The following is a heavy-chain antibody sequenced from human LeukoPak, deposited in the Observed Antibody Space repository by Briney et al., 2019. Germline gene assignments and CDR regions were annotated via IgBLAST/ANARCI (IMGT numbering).Heavy chain of an antibody. J-gene: IGHJ6*03. CDR3: ARQLNPHKLPSLRVYYMDV. D-gene: IGHD2-15*01. CDR1: GGSVSDYY. CDR2: IYHTGST. Sequence: SETLSLTCTISGGSVSDYYWSWIRQSPGKGLEWIGYIYHTGSTNYNPSLKSRVAISVDTSKNQFSLKLSSVTAADTAVYYCARQLNPHKLPSLRVYYMDVWGKGTTVTISS. V-gene: IGHV4-59*08.